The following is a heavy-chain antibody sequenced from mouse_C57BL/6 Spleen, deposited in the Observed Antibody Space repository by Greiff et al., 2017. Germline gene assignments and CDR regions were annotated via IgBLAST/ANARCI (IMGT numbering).Heavy chain of an antibody. V-gene: IGHV8-12*01. J-gene: IGHJ4*01. CDR2: TYCGDAN. D-gene: IGHD4-1*01. CDR1: GFSLSTSGMG. Sequence: QVTLKESGPGILQSSQTLSLSCSFSGFSLSTSGMGVSWIRPPSGKGLVWLAHTYCGDANRYNPFMNSRTTIAKDTSRNQVIHKSTSVDTADTATYYGARSANWYVDAMDYWGQGTSVTVSS. CDR3: ARSANWYVDAMDY.